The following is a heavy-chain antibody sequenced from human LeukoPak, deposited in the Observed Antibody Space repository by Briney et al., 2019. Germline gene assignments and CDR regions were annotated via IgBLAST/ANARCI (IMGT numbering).Heavy chain of an antibody. CDR1: GFTFTSYW. D-gene: IGHD1-26*01. J-gene: IGHJ5*02. CDR2: INTDGSTT. Sequence: GESLRLSSAASGFTFTSYWMHWVRQAPGKGLVWVSRINTDGSTTSYADSVKGRFTISRDNAKNTLYLQMNSLRAEDTAVYYCARPSGSYPWFDPWGQGTLVTVSS. V-gene: IGHV3-74*01. CDR3: ARPSGSYPWFDP.